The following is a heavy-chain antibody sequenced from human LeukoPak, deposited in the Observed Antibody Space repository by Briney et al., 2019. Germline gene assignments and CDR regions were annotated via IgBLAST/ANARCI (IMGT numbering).Heavy chain of an antibody. J-gene: IGHJ4*02. Sequence: SETLSLTCAVYGGSFSGYYWSWIRQPPGKGLEWIGEINHSGSTNYNPSLKSRVTISVDTSENQFSLKLSSVTAADTAVYYCARQHHDYGDYGLRAFDYWGQGTLVTVSS. D-gene: IGHD4-17*01. CDR3: ARQHHDYGDYGLRAFDY. V-gene: IGHV4-34*01. CDR2: INHSGST. CDR1: GGSFSGYY.